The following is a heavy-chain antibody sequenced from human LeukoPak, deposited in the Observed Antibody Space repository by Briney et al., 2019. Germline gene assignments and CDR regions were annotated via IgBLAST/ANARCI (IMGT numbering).Heavy chain of an antibody. CDR2: IIPIFGTA. Sequence: SVKVSCKASGGTFSSYAISWVRQAPGQGLEWMGGIIPIFGTANYAQKFQGRVTITTDESTSTAYMELSSLRSEDTAVYYCARDSSSSSGDFYYYMDVWGKGTTVTVSS. D-gene: IGHD6-6*01. V-gene: IGHV1-69*05. J-gene: IGHJ6*03. CDR3: ARDSSSSSGDFYYYMDV. CDR1: GGTFSSYA.